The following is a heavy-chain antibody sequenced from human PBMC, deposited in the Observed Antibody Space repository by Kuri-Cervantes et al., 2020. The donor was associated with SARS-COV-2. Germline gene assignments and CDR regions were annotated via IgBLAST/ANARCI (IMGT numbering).Heavy chain of an antibody. CDR2: INPNSGGT. CDR3: AREGVLRYFDWLYNWFDP. J-gene: IGHJ5*02. CDR1: GYTFTGYY. V-gene: IGHV1-2*02. Sequence: ASVKVSCKASGYTFTGYYMHWVRQAPGQGLEWMGWINPNSGGTNYAQKFQGRVTMTRDTSISTAYMELSRLRSDDTAVYYCAREGVLRYFDWLYNWFDPWGQGTLVTVSS. D-gene: IGHD3-9*01.